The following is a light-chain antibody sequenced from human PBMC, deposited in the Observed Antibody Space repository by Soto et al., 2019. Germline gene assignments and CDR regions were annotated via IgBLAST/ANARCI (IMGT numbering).Light chain of an antibody. Sequence: SDGQAITIIYNGTSSDVGGYNYVSWYQHHPGKAPKLMIYDVSKRPSGVPDRFSGSKSGNTASLTISWLQAEDEADYFCCPYARSCSYVFGTGAKVTVL. J-gene: IGLJ1*01. V-gene: IGLV2-11*01. CDR3: CPYARSCSYV. CDR2: DVS. CDR1: SSDVGGYNY.